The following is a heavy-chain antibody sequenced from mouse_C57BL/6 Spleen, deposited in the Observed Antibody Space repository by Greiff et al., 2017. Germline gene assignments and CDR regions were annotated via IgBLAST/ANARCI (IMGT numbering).Heavy chain of an antibody. J-gene: IGHJ4*01. CDR1: GYTFTSYW. V-gene: IGHV1-64*01. CDR2: IHPNSGST. Sequence: QVQLQQPGAELVKPGASVKLSCKASGYTFTSYWMHWVKQRPGQGLEWIGMIHPNSGSTNYNEKFKSKATLTLDKSSSTAFMQLSSLTSEDSAVYYYASALITTVVAPNAIDYWGQGTSVTVSS. D-gene: IGHD1-1*01. CDR3: ASALITTVVAPNAIDY.